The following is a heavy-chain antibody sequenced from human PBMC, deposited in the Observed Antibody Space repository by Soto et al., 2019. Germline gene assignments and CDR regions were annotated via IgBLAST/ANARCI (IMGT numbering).Heavy chain of an antibody. CDR3: ARRDSNYDSAGYPPFDS. CDR1: GGTFNTYA. V-gene: IGHV1-69*01. J-gene: IGHJ5*01. Sequence: QVQLVQSGAEVKKPGSSVKVSCKSSGGTFNTYAISWVRQAPGQGLEWMGAIIPIFGSANYAQRFQGRVTITADEFTTTAYMELNSLRSDDTAVYFCARRDSNYDSAGYPPFDSWGQGTLVTVSS. D-gene: IGHD3-22*01. CDR2: IIPIFGSA.